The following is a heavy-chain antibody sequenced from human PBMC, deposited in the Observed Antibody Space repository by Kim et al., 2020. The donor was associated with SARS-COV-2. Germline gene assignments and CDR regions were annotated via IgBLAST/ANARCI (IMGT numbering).Heavy chain of an antibody. CDR2: IIGDGSNI. J-gene: IGHJ4*02. CDR1: GFTIDDFW. D-gene: IGHD6-19*01. CDR3: ASHRGGWLFDY. V-gene: IGHV3-74*01. Sequence: GGSLRLSCAASGFTIDDFWMHWVRQAPGKGLEWLSRIIGDGSNIVYADSVRGRFTISRDNAKKMLYLQMDSLRTDDTAMYYCASHRGGWLFDYWGQGSLVTVSS.